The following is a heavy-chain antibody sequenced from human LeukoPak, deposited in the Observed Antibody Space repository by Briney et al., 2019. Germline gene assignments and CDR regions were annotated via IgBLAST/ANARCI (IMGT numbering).Heavy chain of an antibody. CDR2: INYSGNT. CDR1: GGSFSGYY. CDR3: ARETRGYYVSGNYYSGY. J-gene: IGHJ4*02. D-gene: IGHD3-10*01. Sequence: SETLSLTCAVYGGSFSGYYWSWIRQPPGKGLEWIGEINYSGNTNYNPSLKSRVTISLDTSKNQFSLKLSSVTAADTAVYYCARETRGYYVSGNYYSGYWGQGSLVTVSS. V-gene: IGHV4-34*01.